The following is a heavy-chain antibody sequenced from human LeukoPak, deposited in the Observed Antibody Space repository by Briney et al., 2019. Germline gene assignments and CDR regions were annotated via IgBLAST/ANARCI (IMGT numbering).Heavy chain of an antibody. D-gene: IGHD4-17*01. Sequence: SVKVSCKSSGGVFSSYAVTWVRQAPGQGLEWMGGIIPLFHTADYAQQFRDRVTITADESTTTVYMDLSSLTPEDTAVYYCARTRPGSVTTPNSDAFVVWGQGTMVSVSS. CDR1: GGVFSSYA. V-gene: IGHV1-69*13. CDR2: IIPLFHTA. J-gene: IGHJ3*01. CDR3: ARTRPGSVTTPNSDAFVV.